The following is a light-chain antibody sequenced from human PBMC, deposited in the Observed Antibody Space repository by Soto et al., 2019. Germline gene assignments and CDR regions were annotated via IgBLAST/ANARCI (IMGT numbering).Light chain of an antibody. V-gene: IGLV2-14*03. CDR3: TSWTTSTTMI. J-gene: IGLJ2*01. Sequence: QSALTQPASVSGSPGQSITISCTGTSSDIGAYNFVSWYQQHPGKAPQLMLYDVNIRPSGVSNRFSGSKSGNTASLTISGLQAEDEADYYCTSWTTSTTMIFGGGTKLTVI. CDR1: SSDIGAYNF. CDR2: DVN.